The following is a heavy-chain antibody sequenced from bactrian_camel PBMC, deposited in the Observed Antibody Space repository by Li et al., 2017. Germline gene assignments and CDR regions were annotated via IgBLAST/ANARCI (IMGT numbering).Heavy chain of an antibody. CDR1: TYNGDC. J-gene: IGHJ6*01. CDR3: ATDGSCHYLRFGY. Sequence: VQLVESGGGSVQAGGSLRLSCTASTYNGDCMGWFREVPGKEREGVAAIDSDGETNYADSVKGRFTISQDNAKTTLYLQMDSLKSDDTAMYYCATDGSCHYLRFGYWGQGTQVTVS. D-gene: IGHD2*01. V-gene: IGHV3S1*01. CDR2: IDSDGET.